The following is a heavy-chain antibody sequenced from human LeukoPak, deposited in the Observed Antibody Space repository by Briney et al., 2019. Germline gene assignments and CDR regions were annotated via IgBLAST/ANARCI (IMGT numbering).Heavy chain of an antibody. D-gene: IGHD6-19*01. J-gene: IGHJ6*02. CDR1: GGTFSSYA. CDR3: ATGIAVAADSDYYYYGMDV. Sequence: ASVKVSCKASGGTFSSYAISWVRQAPGQGLEWMGWINPNSGGTNYAQKFQGRVTMTRDTSISTAYMELSRLRSDDTAVYYCATGIAVAADSDYYYYGMDVWGQGTTVTVSS. CDR2: INPNSGGT. V-gene: IGHV1-2*02.